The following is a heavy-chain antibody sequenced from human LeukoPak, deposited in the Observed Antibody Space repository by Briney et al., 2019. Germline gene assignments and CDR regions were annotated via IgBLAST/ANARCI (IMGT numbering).Heavy chain of an antibody. CDR1: GFTFSSYS. J-gene: IGHJ6*02. CDR3: ARDASYDILTGHYYHYGMDV. CDR2: ISSSSSYI. V-gene: IGHV3-21*01. Sequence: GGSLRLSCAASGFTFSSYSMNWVRQAPGKGLEWVPSISSSSSYIDYADTVKGRFTISRDNAKTSLYLQMNSLRAEDTAVYYCARDASYDILTGHYYHYGMDVWGQGTTVTVSS. D-gene: IGHD3-9*01.